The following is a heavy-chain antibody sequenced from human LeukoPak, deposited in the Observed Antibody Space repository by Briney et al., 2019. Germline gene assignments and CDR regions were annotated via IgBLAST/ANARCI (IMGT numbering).Heavy chain of an antibody. D-gene: IGHD6-6*01. V-gene: IGHV4-39*07. CDR2: IYYSGST. Sequence: GSLRLSCAASGFTFSNYAMSWVRQAPGKGLEWIGSIYYSGSTYYNPSLKSRVTISLDTSKNQFSLKLSSVTAADTAIYYCARDFSSSSTVYYYYYMDVWGKGTTVTVSS. CDR3: ARDFSSSSTVYYYYYMDV. J-gene: IGHJ6*03. CDR1: GFTFSNYA.